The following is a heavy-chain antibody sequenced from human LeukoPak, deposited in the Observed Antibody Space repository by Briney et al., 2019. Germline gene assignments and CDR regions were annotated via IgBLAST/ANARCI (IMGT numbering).Heavy chain of an antibody. CDR2: ISGSGSTM. V-gene: IGHV3-11*04. CDR1: GFTFSDDY. Sequence: GGSLRLSCEASGFTFSDDYMSWIRQAPGKGLEWVSYISGSGSTMYYADSVAGRFTISRDNTKNSLYLQMNSLGAEDTAVYYCARQHRYCSPATCSFKHFDYWGQGTLVTVSS. CDR3: ARQHRYCSPATCSFKHFDY. D-gene: IGHD3-16*02. J-gene: IGHJ4*02.